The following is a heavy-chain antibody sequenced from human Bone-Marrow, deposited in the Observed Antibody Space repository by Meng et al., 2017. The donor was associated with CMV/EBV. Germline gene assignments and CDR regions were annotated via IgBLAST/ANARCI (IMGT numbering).Heavy chain of an antibody. D-gene: IGHD2-2*01. J-gene: IGHJ5*02. V-gene: IGHV1-18*01. Sequence: ASVKVSCKASGYTFTSYDINWVRQAPGQGLEWMGWISAYNGNTNYAQKLQGRVTMTTDTSTSTAYMELRSLRSDDTAVYYCARCGLEVVPAYNWFDPWGQGTLVTVSS. CDR3: ARCGLEVVPAYNWFDP. CDR2: ISAYNGNT. CDR1: GYTFTSYD.